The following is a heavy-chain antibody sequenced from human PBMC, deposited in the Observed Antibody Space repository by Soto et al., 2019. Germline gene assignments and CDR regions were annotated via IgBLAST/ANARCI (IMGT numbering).Heavy chain of an antibody. J-gene: IGHJ6*02. CDR3: ARRPGGKHYYYGMDV. CDR2: IYSGGST. D-gene: IGHD2-15*01. Sequence: GGSLRLSCAASGFTVSSNYMSWVRQAPGKGLEWVSVIYSGGSTYYADSVKGRFTISRDNSKNTLYPQMNSLRAEDTAVYYCARRPGGKHYYYGMDVWGQGTTVTVS. V-gene: IGHV3-66*01. CDR1: GFTVSSNY.